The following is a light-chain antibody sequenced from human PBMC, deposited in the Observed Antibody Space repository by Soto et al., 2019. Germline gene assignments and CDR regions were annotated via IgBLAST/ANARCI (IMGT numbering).Light chain of an antibody. V-gene: IGLV1-40*01. J-gene: IGLJ1*01. CDR3: QSYDGSLSAHV. Sequence: QSVLTQAPSVSGAPGQMVTISCTGSSSNIGANYDVHWYRQLPGTAPKLVIFGNTNRPSGVPDRFSGSKSGTSASLAITGLQAEDEADYYCQSYDGSLSAHVFGTGTKVTVL. CDR1: SSNIGANYD. CDR2: GNT.